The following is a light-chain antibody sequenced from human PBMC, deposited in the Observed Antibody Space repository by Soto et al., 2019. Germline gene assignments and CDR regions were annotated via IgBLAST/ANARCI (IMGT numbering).Light chain of an antibody. V-gene: IGKV1-6*01. CDR2: GAS. Sequence: AIQMTQSPSSLSASVGDRVTITCRASQAIRNDLGWYQQKPGKAPNLLIFGASNLQAGVPVRFSASGPAKNSTLTISNLQPKDFASYYCLQNYTYPGTFGQGTRWTS. J-gene: IGKJ1*01. CDR1: QAIRND. CDR3: LQNYTYPGT.